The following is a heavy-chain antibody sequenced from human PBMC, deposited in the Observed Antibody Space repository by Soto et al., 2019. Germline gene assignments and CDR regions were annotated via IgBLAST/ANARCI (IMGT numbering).Heavy chain of an antibody. CDR2: IYYSGST. D-gene: IGHD4-17*01. Sequence: SETLSLTCTVSGGSISSGGYYWSWIRQHPGKGLEWIGYIYYSGSTYYNPSLKSRVTISVDTSKNQFSLKLSSVTAADTAVYYCARDQPDYGDYAFDYWGQGTLVTVSS. CDR3: ARDQPDYGDYAFDY. V-gene: IGHV4-31*03. CDR1: GGSISSGGYY. J-gene: IGHJ4*02.